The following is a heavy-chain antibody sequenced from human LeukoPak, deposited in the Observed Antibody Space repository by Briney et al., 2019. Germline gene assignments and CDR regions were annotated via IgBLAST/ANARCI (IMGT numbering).Heavy chain of an antibody. CDR2: IYPGDSDT. V-gene: IGHV5-51*01. CDR1: GYSFTSYW. D-gene: IGHD4-11*01. J-gene: IGHJ6*02. CDR3: ARHSPQLTTVPQRGDYYYGMDV. Sequence: GGALKISCKGSGYSFTSYWIGWVRQMPEKGLEWMGIIYPGDSDTRYSPSFQGQVTISADKSISTAYLQWSSLKPSDTAMYYCARHSPQLTTVPQRGDYYYGMDVWGQGTTVTVSS.